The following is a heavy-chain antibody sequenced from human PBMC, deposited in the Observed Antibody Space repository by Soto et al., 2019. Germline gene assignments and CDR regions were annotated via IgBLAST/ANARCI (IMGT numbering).Heavy chain of an antibody. Sequence: ASVKVSCKASGYIFTGYHIHWVRQAPGRGLEWMGWINPNSGDTEYAQNFQGRVTMTRDTSFNLVYMEMSGLMSDDTAMYYCARLNGDYYDSSGYYYYYYGMDVWGQGTTVTVSS. CDR2: INPNSGDT. V-gene: IGHV1-2*02. J-gene: IGHJ6*02. D-gene: IGHD3-22*01. CDR3: ARLNGDYYDSSGYYYYYYGMDV. CDR1: GYIFTGYH.